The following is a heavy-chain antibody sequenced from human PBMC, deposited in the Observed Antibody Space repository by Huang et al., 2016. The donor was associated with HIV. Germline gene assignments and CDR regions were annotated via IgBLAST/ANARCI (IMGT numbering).Heavy chain of an antibody. CDR3: VRGTCGDCYYYYYYMDV. CDR2: IIPFFSTT. Sequence: QVQLVQSGAEVKKPGSSVKVSCKASGRTFSSYAISWGRQAPGQGLEWVGGIIPFFSTTKNGQKFQGRVTITADESTNTAYMELSSLRSEDTAVYYCVRGTCGDCYYYYYYMDVWGKGTTVTISS. CDR1: GRTFSSYA. J-gene: IGHJ6*03. D-gene: IGHD2-21*02. V-gene: IGHV1-69*13.